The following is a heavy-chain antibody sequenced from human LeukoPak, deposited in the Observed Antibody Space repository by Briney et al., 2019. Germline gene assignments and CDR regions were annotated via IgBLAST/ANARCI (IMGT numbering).Heavy chain of an antibody. V-gene: IGHV3-30*02. CDR1: GFTFSSYG. CDR3: ANGYDSSGYYYEDFDY. Sequence: SGGSPRLSCAASGFTFSSYGMHWVRQAPGKGLEWVAFIRYDGSNKYYADSVKGRFTISRDNSKNTLYLQMNSLRAEDTAVYYCANGYDSSGYYYEDFDYWGQGTLVTVSS. CDR2: IRYDGSNK. J-gene: IGHJ4*02. D-gene: IGHD3-22*01.